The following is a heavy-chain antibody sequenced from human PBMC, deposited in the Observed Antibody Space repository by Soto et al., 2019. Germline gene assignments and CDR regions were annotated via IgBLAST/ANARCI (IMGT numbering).Heavy chain of an antibody. CDR1: GFSFSSYA. D-gene: IGHD2-2*02. J-gene: IGHJ3*02. CDR2: LSISGDGT. Sequence: GGSLRLSCAASGFSFSSYAMSWVRQPPGTGLEWVSSLSISGDGTYYADYADSVKGRFTISRDNSKKTLHLQMNSLRVEDTAIYYCANRIYGAYAFDIWGQGTMVTVSS. CDR3: ANRIYGAYAFDI. V-gene: IGHV3-23*01.